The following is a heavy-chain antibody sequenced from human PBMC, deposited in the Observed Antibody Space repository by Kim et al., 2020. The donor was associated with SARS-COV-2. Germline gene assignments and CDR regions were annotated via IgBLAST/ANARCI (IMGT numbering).Heavy chain of an antibody. V-gene: IGHV4-39*01. CDR3: ARHGRGGWRPMLHLYW. CDR1: GGSISSSSYY. D-gene: IGHD6-19*01. J-gene: IGHJ2*01. Sequence: SETLSLTCTVSGGSISSSSYYWGWIRQPPGKGLEWIGSIYYSGSTYYNPSLKSRVTISVDTSKNQFSLKLSSVTAADTAVYYCARHGRGGWRPMLHLYW. CDR2: IYYSGST.